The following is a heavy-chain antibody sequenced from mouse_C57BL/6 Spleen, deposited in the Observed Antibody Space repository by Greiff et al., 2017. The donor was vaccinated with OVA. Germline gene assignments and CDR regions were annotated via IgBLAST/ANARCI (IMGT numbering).Heavy chain of an antibody. Sequence: EVHLVESGGGLEKPGGSLKLSCAASGFTFSSYAMSWVRQTPEKRLEWVATISDGGSYTYYPDNVKGRFTISRDNAKNNLYLQMSHLKSEDTAMYYCASMVTTGPYYFDYWGQGTTLTVSS. V-gene: IGHV5-4*01. CDR1: GFTFSSYA. CDR2: ISDGGSYT. D-gene: IGHD2-2*01. CDR3: ASMVTTGPYYFDY. J-gene: IGHJ2*01.